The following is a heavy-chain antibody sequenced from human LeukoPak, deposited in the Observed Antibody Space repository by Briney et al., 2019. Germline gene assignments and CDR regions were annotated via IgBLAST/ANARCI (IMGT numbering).Heavy chain of an antibody. Sequence: GASVKVSCKVSGYTLTELSMHWVRQAPGKGLEWMGGFDPEDGETIYAQKFQGRVTMTEDTSTDTAYMELSSLRSEDTAVYYCATAMITLGGVTSPRRYYYYGMDVWGQGTTVTVSS. J-gene: IGHJ6*02. D-gene: IGHD3-16*01. V-gene: IGHV1-24*01. CDR3: ATAMITLGGVTSPRRYYYYGMDV. CDR1: GYTLTELS. CDR2: FDPEDGET.